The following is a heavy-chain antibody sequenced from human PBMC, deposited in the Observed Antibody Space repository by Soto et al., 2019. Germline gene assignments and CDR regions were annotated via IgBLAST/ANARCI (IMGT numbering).Heavy chain of an antibody. Sequence: QVQLVQSGAEVKKPGASVKVSCKASGYTFTSYDINWVRQATGQGLEWMGWMNPNSGNTGYAQKFQGRVTMTSNTSISTAYMELSSLRSEDTAVYYCASRHCSGGSCYYYYYYGMDVWCQGTTVTVSS. CDR2: MNPNSGNT. J-gene: IGHJ6*02. CDR1: GYTFTSYD. CDR3: ASRHCSGGSCYYYYYYGMDV. D-gene: IGHD2-15*01. V-gene: IGHV1-8*01.